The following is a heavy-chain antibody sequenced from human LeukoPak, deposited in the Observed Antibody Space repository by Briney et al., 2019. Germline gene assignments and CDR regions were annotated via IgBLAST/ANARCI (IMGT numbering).Heavy chain of an antibody. J-gene: IGHJ4*02. V-gene: IGHV3-23*01. CDR1: GFILSTYA. D-gene: IGHD1-20*01. Sequence: HPGGSLRLSCAASGFILSTYAMHWVRQAPGKGLEWVAYISGTGFTTYYADSVKGRFTISSDSSNNTLFLQMNCLRAEDTAIYYCAKDGYNWIAFDDWGQGTLVTVSS. CDR3: AKDGYNWIAFDD. CDR2: ISGTGFTT.